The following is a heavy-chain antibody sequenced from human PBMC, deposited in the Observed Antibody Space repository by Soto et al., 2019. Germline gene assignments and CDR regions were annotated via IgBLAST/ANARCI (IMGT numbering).Heavy chain of an antibody. J-gene: IGHJ4*02. CDR3: ARGISEYCSGSTCYSYYFDH. Sequence: SVKVSCKASGDTFSSNSINRVRQAPGQGLEWMGRIIPMLGIINYAQKFQGRVTISADKSTTTVYMELSSLTSEDMAVYYCARGISEYCSGSTCYSYYFDHWGPGTLVTVSS. V-gene: IGHV1-69*04. CDR2: IIPMLGII. D-gene: IGHD2-15*01. CDR1: GDTFSSNS.